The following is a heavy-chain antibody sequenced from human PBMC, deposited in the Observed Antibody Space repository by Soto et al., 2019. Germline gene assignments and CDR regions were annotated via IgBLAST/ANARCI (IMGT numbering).Heavy chain of an antibody. Sequence: QVQLHQWGAGLLKPSETLSLTCAVYGGSFSGYYWGWIRQPPGKGLEWIGEINHSGSTKYNPSLKSRVTISVDTSKNQLSLKLSAVTAADTAVYYCARVPPGWLQSKAFDYWSQGTLVTVSS. D-gene: IGHD5-12*01. CDR2: INHSGST. V-gene: IGHV4-34*01. J-gene: IGHJ4*02. CDR1: GGSFSGYY. CDR3: ARVPPGWLQSKAFDY.